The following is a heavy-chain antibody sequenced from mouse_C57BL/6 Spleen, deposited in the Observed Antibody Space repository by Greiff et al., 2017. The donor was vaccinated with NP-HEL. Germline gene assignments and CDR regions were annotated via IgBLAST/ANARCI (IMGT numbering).Heavy chain of an antibody. V-gene: IGHV1-50*01. CDR3: ARGGYSLYYYAMDY. CDR2: IDPSDSYT. CDR1: GYTFTSYW. D-gene: IGHD2-3*01. Sequence: QVQLQQSGAELVKPGASVKLSCKASGYTFTSYWMQWVKQRPGQGLEWIGEIDPSDSYTNYNQKFKGKAKLTVDTSSSTAYMQLSSLTSEDSAVYYCARGGYSLYYYAMDYWGQGTSVTVSS. J-gene: IGHJ4*01.